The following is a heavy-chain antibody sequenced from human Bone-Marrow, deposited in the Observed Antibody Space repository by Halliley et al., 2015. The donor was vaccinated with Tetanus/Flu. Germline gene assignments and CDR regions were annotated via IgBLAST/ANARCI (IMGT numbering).Heavy chain of an antibody. V-gene: IGHV4-39*02. J-gene: IGHJ5*02. CDR3: AREVRMVGFNA. D-gene: IGHD1-26*01. CDR1: GDSINSGNFQ. CDR2: IFYDGRT. Sequence: GLVKPSETLSLVCTVSGDSINSGNFQWAWIRQSPGKGLDYIGNIFYDGRTHYTPSLKSRVTISMDTAKSQVSLSLTSLTAADTAVYYGAREVRMVGFNAWGQGILVTVSS.